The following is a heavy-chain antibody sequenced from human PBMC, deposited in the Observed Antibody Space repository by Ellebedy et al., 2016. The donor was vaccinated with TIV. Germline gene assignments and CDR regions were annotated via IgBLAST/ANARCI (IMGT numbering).Heavy chain of an antibody. CDR3: ARHRMVRGDNWFDP. Sequence: GSLRLXXTVSGGSISSSSYYWGWIRQPPGKGLEWIGSIYYSGSTYYNPSLKSRVTISVDTSKNQFSLKLSSVTAADTAVYYCARHRMVRGDNWFDPWGQGTLVTVSS. CDR2: IYYSGST. D-gene: IGHD3-10*01. J-gene: IGHJ5*02. CDR1: GGSISSSSYY. V-gene: IGHV4-39*01.